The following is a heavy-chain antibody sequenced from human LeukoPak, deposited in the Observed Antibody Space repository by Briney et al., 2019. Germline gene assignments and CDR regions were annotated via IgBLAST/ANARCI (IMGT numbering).Heavy chain of an antibody. J-gene: IGHJ4*02. D-gene: IGHD5-18*01. Sequence: GGSLRLSCAASGFTFSSYAMHWVRQAPGKGLEWVAVISYDGSNKYYADSVKGRFTISRDNSKNTLYLQMNSLRAEDTAVYYCARGNKRRGYSYGYPGDYFDYWGQGTLVTVSP. CDR3: ARGNKRRGYSYGYPGDYFDY. CDR1: GFTFSSYA. V-gene: IGHV3-30*04. CDR2: ISYDGSNK.